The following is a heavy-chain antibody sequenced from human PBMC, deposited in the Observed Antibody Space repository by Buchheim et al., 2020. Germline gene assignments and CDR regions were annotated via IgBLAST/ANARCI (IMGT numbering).Heavy chain of an antibody. V-gene: IGHV3-33*01. CDR2: IWSDGANK. Sequence: QVQLVESGGGVVQPGRSLRLSCAASGFTLSSSGMHWVRQAPGKGLEWVAVIWSDGANKYYADSVKGRFTISRDNSKNSLYLQMNSLRDEDTAVYYCARRDSSRGMDVWGQGTT. CDR1: GFTLSSSG. J-gene: IGHJ6*02. CDR3: ARRDSSRGMDV. D-gene: IGHD3-22*01.